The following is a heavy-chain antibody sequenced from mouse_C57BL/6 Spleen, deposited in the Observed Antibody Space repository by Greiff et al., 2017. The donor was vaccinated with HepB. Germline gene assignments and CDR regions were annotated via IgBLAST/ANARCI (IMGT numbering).Heavy chain of an antibody. D-gene: IGHD5-2*01. CDR1: GYNIKDIY. V-gene: IGHV14-3*02. CDR2: TDPANGNT. CDR3: RISTINA. Sequence: EVLLQQSGAELVKPAASLKLSCTASGYNIKDIYIHWVKQRPEKGLERIRRTDPANGNTKYDPKFQGKATITADTSSNTAYLQLSSLTSEDTAVYYCRISTINAWGQGTTLTVSS. J-gene: IGHJ2*01.